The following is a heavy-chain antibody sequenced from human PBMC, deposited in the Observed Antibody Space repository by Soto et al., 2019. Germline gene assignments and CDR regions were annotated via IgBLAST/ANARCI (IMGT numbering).Heavy chain of an antibody. CDR1: GFTFSSYG. CDR3: AKAEQQWLTNLGY. Sequence: GESLKISCAASGFTFSSYGMHWVRQAPGKGLEWVAVISYDGSNKYYADSVKGRFTISRDNSKNTLYLQMNSLRAEDTAVYYCAKAEQQWLTNLGYWGQGTLVTVSS. CDR2: ISYDGSNK. V-gene: IGHV3-30*18. D-gene: IGHD6-19*01. J-gene: IGHJ4*02.